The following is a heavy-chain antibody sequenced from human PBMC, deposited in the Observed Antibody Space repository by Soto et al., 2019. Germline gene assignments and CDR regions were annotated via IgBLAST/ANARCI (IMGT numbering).Heavy chain of an antibody. J-gene: IGHJ6*02. D-gene: IGHD6-6*01. CDR3: ARDRIAAGYYGMDV. CDR1: VGSISSCGYY. V-gene: IGHV4-31*03. CDR2: IYYSGST. Sequence: PSETLSLTCTVSVGSISSCGYYWSWIRQHPGKGLEWIGYIYYSGSTYYNPSLKSRVTISVDTSKDQFSLKLSSVTAADTAVYYCARDRIAAGYYGMDVWGQGTTVTVSS.